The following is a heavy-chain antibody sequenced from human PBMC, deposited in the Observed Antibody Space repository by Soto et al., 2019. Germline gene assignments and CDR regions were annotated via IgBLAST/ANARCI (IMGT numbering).Heavy chain of an antibody. V-gene: IGHV4-39*01. CDR2: IFYSGST. CDR3: ARHEERVLCFGELFS. Sequence: SETLSLTCTVSGGSISSSSYYWGWIRQPPGKGLEWNGSIFYSGSTYYNPSLKSRVTISVDTSKNQFSLKLSSVTAADTAVYYCARHEERVLCFGELFSWGQGTLVTVSS. CDR1: GGSISSSSYY. J-gene: IGHJ4*02. D-gene: IGHD3-10*01.